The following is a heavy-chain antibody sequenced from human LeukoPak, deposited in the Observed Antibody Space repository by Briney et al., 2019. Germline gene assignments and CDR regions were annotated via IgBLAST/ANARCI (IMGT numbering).Heavy chain of an antibody. CDR2: MNPNSGNT. CDR1: GYTFTSYD. Sequence: ASVKVSCKASGYTFTSYDINWVRQATGQGLEWMGWMNPNSGNTGYAQKFQGRVTMTRNTSISTAYMELSSLRSEDTAVYYCARGGCSGGSCYSSNWFDPWGQGTLVTVSS. V-gene: IGHV1-8*01. J-gene: IGHJ5*02. D-gene: IGHD2-15*01. CDR3: ARGGCSGGSCYSSNWFDP.